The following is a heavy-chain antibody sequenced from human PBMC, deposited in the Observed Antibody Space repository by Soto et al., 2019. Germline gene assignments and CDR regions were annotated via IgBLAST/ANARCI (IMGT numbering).Heavy chain of an antibody. CDR1: GFTFSTYS. J-gene: IGHJ5*02. CDR2: ISASGDAI. V-gene: IGHV3-48*02. Sequence: EVQLVESGGGLVQPGGSLRLSCAASGFTFSTYSMNWVRQAPGKGLEWISFISASGDAIYYADSVRGRFTISRDNAESSLYRQVNSLRDEDTAVYYCARLYSTSSVKRWFDPWGQGTLVTVSS. D-gene: IGHD6-6*01. CDR3: ARLYSTSSVKRWFDP.